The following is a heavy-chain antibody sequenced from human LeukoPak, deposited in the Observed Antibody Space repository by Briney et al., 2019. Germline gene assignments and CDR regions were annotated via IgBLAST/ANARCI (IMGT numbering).Heavy chain of an antibody. CDR2: IYYSGST. Sequence: SETLSLTCTVSGGSISSYHWSWIRQPPGKGLEWIGYIYYSGSTNYNPSLKSRVTISVDTSKNQFSLKLSSVTAADTAVYYCARSRGMGFDYWGQGTLVTVSS. CDR1: GGSISSYH. J-gene: IGHJ4*02. D-gene: IGHD3-10*01. CDR3: ARSRGMGFDY. V-gene: IGHV4-59*01.